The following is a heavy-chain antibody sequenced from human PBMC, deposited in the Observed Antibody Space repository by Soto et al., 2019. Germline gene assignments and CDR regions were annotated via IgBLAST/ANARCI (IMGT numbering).Heavy chain of an antibody. CDR3: ARGQTVMYYFDY. CDR2: ISYDGNNK. V-gene: IGHV3-30-3*01. D-gene: IGHD2-21*02. CDR1: GFTFSSYA. J-gene: IGHJ4*02. Sequence: GGSLRLSCAASGFTFSSYAIDWVRQAPGKGLEWVAAISYDGNNKYYADSVQGRFTISRDNSKNTLYLQMNSLRAEDTAVYYCARGQTVMYYFDYWGQGTLVTVSS.